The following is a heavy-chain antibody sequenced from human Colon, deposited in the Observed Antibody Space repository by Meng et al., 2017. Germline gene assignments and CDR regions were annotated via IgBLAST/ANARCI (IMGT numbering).Heavy chain of an antibody. CDR2: IHPSGST. J-gene: IGHJ4*02. CDR3: ARGVDWAKSGNF. D-gene: IGHD3-9*01. CDR1: GGSFSDYY. Sequence: QVQLRQWGAGLLKPSETLSLNFAVYGGSFSDYYLTWIRQPPGKGLEWVGEIHPSGSTYYSPSLQSRVTITLDTSKNQFSLTLSSMTAADTAVYYCARGVDWAKSGNFWGQGTLVTVSS. V-gene: IGHV4-34*01.